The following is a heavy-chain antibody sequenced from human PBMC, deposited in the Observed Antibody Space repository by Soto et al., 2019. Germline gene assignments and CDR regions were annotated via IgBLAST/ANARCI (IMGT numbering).Heavy chain of an antibody. CDR2: IYYSGST. Sequence: PXXTLSLPFTVSGGSISSYYWSWIRQPPGKGLEWIGYIYYSGSTNYNPSLKSRVTISVDTSKNQFSLKLSSVTAADTAVYYCARVYYYGFDIWGQGTMVTVSS. CDR1: GGSISSYY. J-gene: IGHJ3*02. CDR3: ARVYYYGFDI. D-gene: IGHD3-10*01. V-gene: IGHV4-59*01.